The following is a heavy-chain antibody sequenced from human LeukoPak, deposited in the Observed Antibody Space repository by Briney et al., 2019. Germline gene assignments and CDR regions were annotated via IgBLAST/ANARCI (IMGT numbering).Heavy chain of an antibody. J-gene: IGHJ4*02. Sequence: ASVKVCCKASGYPFTRYGISWVRQAAGQGLEWMGWISACNGNTNYAQKLQGRVTMTTDTSTSTAYMELRSPRSDDTAVYSCARGPLGRGWYYFDYWGQGTLVTVSS. V-gene: IGHV1-18*01. D-gene: IGHD6-19*01. CDR2: ISACNGNT. CDR1: GYPFTRYG. CDR3: ARGPLGRGWYYFDY.